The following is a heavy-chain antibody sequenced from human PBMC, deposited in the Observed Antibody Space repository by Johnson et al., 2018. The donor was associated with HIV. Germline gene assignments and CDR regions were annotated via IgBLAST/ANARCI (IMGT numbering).Heavy chain of an antibody. CDR3: AKETRDSRSAFDI. J-gene: IGHJ3*02. D-gene: IGHD3-22*01. CDR1: GFTFSSYG. Sequence: QVQLVESGGGVVQPGGSLRLSCAASGFTFSSYGMHWVRQAPGKGLEWVAFIWYDGSNKYYADSMKGRFTISRDNSKKTLYLQMNSLRPEDTAVYYCAKETRDSRSAFDIWGQGTMVTVSS. V-gene: IGHV3-30*02. CDR2: IWYDGSNK.